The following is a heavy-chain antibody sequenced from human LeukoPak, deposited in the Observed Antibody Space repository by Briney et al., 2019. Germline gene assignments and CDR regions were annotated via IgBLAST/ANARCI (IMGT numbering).Heavy chain of an antibody. CDR2: ISWNSGSI. Sequence: PGRSLRLSCAASGFTFDDYAMHWVRQAPGKGLEWVSGISWNSGSIGYADSVKGRFTISRDHPKNSLYLQMNSLRAEDMALYYCAKSPYDFWSGLDYFDYWGQGTLVTVSS. CDR1: GFTFDDYA. D-gene: IGHD3-3*01. CDR3: AKSPYDFWSGLDYFDY. J-gene: IGHJ4*02. V-gene: IGHV3-9*03.